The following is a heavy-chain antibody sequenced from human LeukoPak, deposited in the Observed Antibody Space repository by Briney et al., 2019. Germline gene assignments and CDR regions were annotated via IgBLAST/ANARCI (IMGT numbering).Heavy chain of an antibody. V-gene: IGHV4-59*08. CDR1: GCSISTYY. D-gene: IGHD1-1*01. J-gene: IGHJ4*02. CDR2: IYNSGTT. Sequence: SETLSLTCTVPGCSISTYYWSWIRQPPGKGLEWIGYIYNSGTTNYNPSLKSRVTISVDTSKIQFSLRLSSVTATDTAVYYCARKINFNWSFDYWDQGALVTVSS. CDR3: ARKINFNWSFDY.